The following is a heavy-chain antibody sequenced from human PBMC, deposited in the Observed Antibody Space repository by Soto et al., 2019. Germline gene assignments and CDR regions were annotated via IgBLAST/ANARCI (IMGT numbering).Heavy chain of an antibody. CDR1: GGTFSSYT. Sequence: SVKVSCKASGGTFSSYTISWVRQAPGQGLEWMGRIIPILGIANYAQKFQGRVTITADKSTSTAYMELSSLRSEDTAVYYCARVGVLAAAGYFDYWGPGTLVTVSS. CDR3: ARVGVLAAAGYFDY. CDR2: IIPILGIA. V-gene: IGHV1-69*02. J-gene: IGHJ4*02. D-gene: IGHD6-13*01.